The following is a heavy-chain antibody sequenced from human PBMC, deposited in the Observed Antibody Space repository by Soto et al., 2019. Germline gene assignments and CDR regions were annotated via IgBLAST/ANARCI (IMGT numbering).Heavy chain of an antibody. D-gene: IGHD3-10*01. CDR1: GGSFSGYY. CDR2: INHSGST. V-gene: IGHV4-34*01. CDR3: ARKPRRYGSGSYYRTGIGRADDAFDI. Sequence: SETLSLTCAVYGGSFSGYYWSWIRQPPGKGLEWIVEINHSGSTNYNPSLKSRVTISVDTSKNQFSLKLSSVTAADTAVYYCARKPRRYGSGSYYRTGIGRADDAFDIWGQGTMVTVSS. J-gene: IGHJ3*02.